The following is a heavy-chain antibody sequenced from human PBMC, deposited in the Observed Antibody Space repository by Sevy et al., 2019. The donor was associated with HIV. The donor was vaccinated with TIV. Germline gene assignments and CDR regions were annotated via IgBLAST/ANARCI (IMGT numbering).Heavy chain of an antibody. V-gene: IGHV3-23*01. CDR2: ISGNNYNT. CDR1: GFTFSTFA. Sequence: GGSLRLSCAASGFTFSTFAMNWVRQAPGKGLEWVSTISGNNYNTYYADSVKGRFSISRDNSKSTMYLQMNSLRAEDTSVYYCAKLQIWPDFDYWGQGTLVTVSS. CDR3: AKLQIWPDFDY. J-gene: IGHJ4*02. D-gene: IGHD5-18*01.